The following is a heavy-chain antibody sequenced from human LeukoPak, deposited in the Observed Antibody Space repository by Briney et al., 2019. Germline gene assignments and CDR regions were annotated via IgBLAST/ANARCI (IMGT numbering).Heavy chain of an antibody. J-gene: IGHJ4*02. CDR3: AKDKDYGSGSFDY. Sequence: GRSLRLSCAASGFTFSSYGMHWVRQAPGKGLERVAVISYDGSNKYYADSVKGRFTISRDNSKNTLYLQMNSLRAEDTAVYYCAKDKDYGSGSFDYWGQGTLVTVSS. V-gene: IGHV3-30*18. D-gene: IGHD3-10*01. CDR1: GFTFSSYG. CDR2: ISYDGSNK.